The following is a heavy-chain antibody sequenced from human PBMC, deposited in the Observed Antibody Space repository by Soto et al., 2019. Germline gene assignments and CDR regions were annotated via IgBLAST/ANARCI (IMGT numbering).Heavy chain of an antibody. CDR2: IYPGDSDT. Sequence: GESLKISCKGSGYSFTSYWIGWVRQMPGKGLEWMGIIYPGDSDTRYSPSFQGQVTISADKSISTAYLQWSSLKASDTAMYYCARLSADSSSWYWSLDYWGQGTLVTVSS. D-gene: IGHD6-13*01. V-gene: IGHV5-51*01. CDR1: GYSFTSYW. CDR3: ARLSADSSSWYWSLDY. J-gene: IGHJ4*02.